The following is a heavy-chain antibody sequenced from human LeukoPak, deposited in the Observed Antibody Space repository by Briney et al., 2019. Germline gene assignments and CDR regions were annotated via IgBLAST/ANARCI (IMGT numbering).Heavy chain of an antibody. J-gene: IGHJ3*02. CDR2: IYNSGST. D-gene: IGHD5-24*01. Sequence: AETLSLTCTVSGGSISSYYWSWIRQPPGKGLEWIGYIYNSGSTSYNPSLKSRVTISVDTSKNQFSLRLSSVTAADTAVYYCARDQGYNAFDIWGQGTMVT. CDR3: ARDQGYNAFDI. V-gene: IGHV4-59*01. CDR1: GGSISSYY.